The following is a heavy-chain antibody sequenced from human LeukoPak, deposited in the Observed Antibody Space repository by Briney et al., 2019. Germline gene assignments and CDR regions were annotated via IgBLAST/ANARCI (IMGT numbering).Heavy chain of an antibody. CDR3: ARSRGLNWFDP. CDR1: GGSISSGGYS. V-gene: IGHV4-30-2*01. Sequence: KSSRTLSLTCAVSGGSISSGGYSWSWIRQPPGKGLEWIGYIYHSGSTYYNPSLKSRVTISVDRSKNQFSLKLSSVTAADTAVYYCARSRGLNWFDPWGQGTLVTVSS. J-gene: IGHJ5*02. CDR2: IYHSGST.